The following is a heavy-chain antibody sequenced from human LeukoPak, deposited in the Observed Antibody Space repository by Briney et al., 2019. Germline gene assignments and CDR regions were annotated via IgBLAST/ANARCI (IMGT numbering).Heavy chain of an antibody. D-gene: IGHD4-17*01. CDR2: IYTSGST. CDR3: ARDRTATNGFDY. J-gene: IGHJ4*02. V-gene: IGHV4-61*02. CDR1: GGSISSGSYY. Sequence: SETLSLTCTVSGGSISSGSYYWSWIRQPAGKGLEWIGRIYTSGSTNYNPSLKSRVAISVDTSKNQFSLKLSSVTAADTAVYYCARDRTATNGFDYWGQGTLVTVSS.